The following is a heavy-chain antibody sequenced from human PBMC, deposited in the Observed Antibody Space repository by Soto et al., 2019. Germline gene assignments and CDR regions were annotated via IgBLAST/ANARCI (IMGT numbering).Heavy chain of an antibody. CDR3: AKDGMAADLLGYYGIEV. Sequence: GGSLRLSCAASGFTFSSYGMHWVRQAPGKGLEWVAVISYDGSNKYYADSVKGRFTISRDNSKNTLYLQMNSLRAEDTAVYYCAKDGMAADLLGYYGIEVWGQGTTVTVPS. CDR1: GFTFSSYG. D-gene: IGHD6-13*01. CDR2: ISYDGSNK. V-gene: IGHV3-30*18. J-gene: IGHJ6*02.